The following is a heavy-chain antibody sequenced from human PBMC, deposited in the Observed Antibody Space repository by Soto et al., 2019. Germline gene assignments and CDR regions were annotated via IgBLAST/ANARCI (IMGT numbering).Heavy chain of an antibody. V-gene: IGHV1-2*02. CDR2: INPKSGDT. D-gene: IGHD2-2*01. J-gene: IGHJ6*02. CDR1: GYTFTSYG. CDR3: ARDTRGTRGFDEMDF. Sequence: ASVKVSCKASGYTFTSYGISWVRQAPGQGLEWMGWINPKSGDTGYAQKFQGRVTMTRDTSLDIVHMDLSGLTSDDAAVYYCARDTRGTRGFDEMDFWGQGTTVTVSS.